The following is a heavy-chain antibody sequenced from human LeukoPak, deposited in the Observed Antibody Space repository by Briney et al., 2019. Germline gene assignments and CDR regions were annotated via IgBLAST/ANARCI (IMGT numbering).Heavy chain of an antibody. CDR2: ISYDGSNK. CDR1: GFTFSSYA. Sequence: GGSLRLSCAASGFTFSSYAMHWVRQAPGKGLEWVAVISYDGSNKYYADSVKGRFTISRDNSKNTLYLQMNSLRAEDTAVYYCARSGTVIEHAYNWFDPWGQGTLVTVSS. D-gene: IGHD3-16*02. V-gene: IGHV3-30-3*01. CDR3: ARSGTVIEHAYNWFDP. J-gene: IGHJ5*02.